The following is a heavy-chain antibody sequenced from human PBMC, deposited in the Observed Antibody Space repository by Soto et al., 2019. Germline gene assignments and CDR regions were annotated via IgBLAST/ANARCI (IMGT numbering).Heavy chain of an antibody. Sequence: EVQLLESGGGLVQPGGSLRLSCAASGFTFSTYPMSWVRQAPGKGLEWVSAISGSGSNTYYADSVKGRFTISRDDSKSTLYLQMNSLRAEDTAVYYCARDPSHSYYTLFYYFDYWGQGTLVTVSS. CDR3: ARDPSHSYYTLFYYFDY. CDR2: ISGSGSNT. CDR1: GFTFSTYP. J-gene: IGHJ4*02. D-gene: IGHD1-26*01. V-gene: IGHV3-23*01.